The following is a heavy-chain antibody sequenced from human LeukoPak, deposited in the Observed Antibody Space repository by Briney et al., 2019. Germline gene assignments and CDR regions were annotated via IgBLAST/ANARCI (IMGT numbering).Heavy chain of an antibody. D-gene: IGHD2-2*02. V-gene: IGHV3-53*01. J-gene: IGHJ4*02. CDR3: ARLGFVVPAVIFDY. CDR2: IYIGGST. CDR1: GFTVSSNY. Sequence: GGSLRLSCAASGFTVSSNYMSWVRQAPGKGLEWVSVIYIGGSTYYADSVKGRFTISRDISKNTLYFQMNSLRAEDTAMYYCARLGFVVPAVIFDYWGQGTLVTVSS.